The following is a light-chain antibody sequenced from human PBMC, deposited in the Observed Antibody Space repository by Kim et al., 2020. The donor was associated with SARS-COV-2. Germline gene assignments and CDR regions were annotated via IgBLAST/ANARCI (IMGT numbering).Light chain of an antibody. CDR1: QSILYTSDNKNY. CDR3: QQFFTIPRT. V-gene: IGKV4-1*01. CDR2: WAS. Sequence: DIVMTQSPDSLAVSLGERATINCKSSQSILYTSDNKNYLAWYQQRPGQSPKLLISWASTRESGVPDRISGSGSGTDFTLTISSLQAEDGAVYYCQQFFTIPRTFGQGTKLEI. J-gene: IGKJ2*01.